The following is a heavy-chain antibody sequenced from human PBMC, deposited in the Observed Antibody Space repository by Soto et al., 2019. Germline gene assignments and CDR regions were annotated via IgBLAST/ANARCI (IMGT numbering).Heavy chain of an antibody. CDR2: VYWDDDN. V-gene: IGHV2-5*02. CDR1: GFSLTSGVG. J-gene: IGHJ4*02. Sequence: QITLKESGPPLVKPTEALALTCTFSGFSLTSGVGVGWIRQPPGKALEWLAVVYWDDDNRYRPSLKSRLTVTRDTSRNQVALTMTNMDPVDTATYYCAHRRGGYNWDDAHFDYWGQGTLVTVSS. D-gene: IGHD1-20*01. CDR3: AHRRGGYNWDDAHFDY.